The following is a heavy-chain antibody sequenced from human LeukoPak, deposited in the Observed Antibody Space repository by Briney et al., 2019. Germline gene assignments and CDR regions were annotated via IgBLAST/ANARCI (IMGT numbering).Heavy chain of an antibody. J-gene: IGHJ4*02. D-gene: IGHD4-17*01. Sequence: SETLSLTCTVSGGSISSSSYYWGWIRQPPGKGLEWIVSIYYSGSTYYNPSLKSRVTISVDTSKNQFSLKLSSVTAADTAVYYCARQARGDYVLYYFDYWGQGTLVTVSS. CDR1: GGSISSSSYY. V-gene: IGHV4-39*01. CDR3: ARQARGDYVLYYFDY. CDR2: IYYSGST.